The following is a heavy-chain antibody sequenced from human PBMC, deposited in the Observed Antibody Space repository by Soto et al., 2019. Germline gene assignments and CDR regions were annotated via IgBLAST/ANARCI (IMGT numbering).Heavy chain of an antibody. Sequence: ASVKVSCKASGYTFTSYDINWVRQATGQGLEWMGWMNPNSGNTGYAQKFQGRVTMTRNTSISTAYMELSSLRSEDTAVYYCSSGRFGELGDYYGMDVWGQGTTVTVS. J-gene: IGHJ6*02. CDR1: GYTFTSYD. V-gene: IGHV1-8*01. CDR2: MNPNSGNT. CDR3: SSGRFGELGDYYGMDV. D-gene: IGHD3-10*01.